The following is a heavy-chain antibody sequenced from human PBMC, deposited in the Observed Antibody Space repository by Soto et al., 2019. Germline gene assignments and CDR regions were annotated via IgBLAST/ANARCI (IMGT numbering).Heavy chain of an antibody. D-gene: IGHD6-13*01. CDR2: IYSGGST. CDR1: GFTVSSNY. V-gene: IGHV3-53*01. Sequence: EVQLVESGGGLIQPGGSLRLSCAASGFTVSSNYMSWVRQAPGKGLEWVSVIYSGGSTYYAVSVKGRFTISRDNSKNTLYIQMNSLRAEDTDVYYCAREFVGVAEAGRGSYNDYGMDGWGQGTTVTVSS. CDR3: AREFVGVAEAGRGSYNDYGMDG. J-gene: IGHJ6*02.